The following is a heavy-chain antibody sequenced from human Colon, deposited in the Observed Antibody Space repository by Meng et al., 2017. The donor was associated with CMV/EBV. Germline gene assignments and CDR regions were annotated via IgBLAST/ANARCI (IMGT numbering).Heavy chain of an antibody. CDR1: GYTFTGYY. CDR3: ARQYDFWSEYFGY. Sequence: ASVKVSCKASGYTFTGYYMHWVRQAPGQGLEWMGWINPNSGGTNYAQKFQGRVTMTRDTSISTAYMELSRLRSDDTAVYYCARQYDFWSEYFGYWGQGTLVTVSS. CDR2: INPNSGGT. V-gene: IGHV1-2*02. J-gene: IGHJ4*02. D-gene: IGHD3-3*01.